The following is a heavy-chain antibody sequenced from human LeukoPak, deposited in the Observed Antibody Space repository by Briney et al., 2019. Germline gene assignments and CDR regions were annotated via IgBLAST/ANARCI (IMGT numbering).Heavy chain of an antibody. CDR2: ISSSSSNI. V-gene: IGHV3-11*01. Sequence: PGGYLRCSCAASGFTFSDYYMSWLGQGPGKGREGGSYISSSSSNIYYADSVKVRFTISRENAKNSLYLQMNSLRAEDTAVYYCASAPRGGSCRRCLDPCGQGTLVTVSS. J-gene: IGHJ5*02. CDR3: ASAPRGGSCRRCLDP. D-gene: IGHD2-15*01. CDR1: GFTFSDYY.